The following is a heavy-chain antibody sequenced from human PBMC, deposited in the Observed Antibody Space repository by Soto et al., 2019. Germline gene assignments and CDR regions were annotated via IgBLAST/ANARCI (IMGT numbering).Heavy chain of an antibody. Sequence: GGSLRLSCAGSGFTPTTTPLSWVRQPPGKGLEWVTTISGTASRTYYVDSVKGRFFISRDNSKNTVTLQMNNLTVDDTAVYYCATSFRYFDNWGQGTRVTVST. CDR2: ISGTASRT. CDR3: ATSFRYFDN. CDR1: GFTPTTTP. J-gene: IGHJ4*02. D-gene: IGHD3-9*01. V-gene: IGHV3-23*01.